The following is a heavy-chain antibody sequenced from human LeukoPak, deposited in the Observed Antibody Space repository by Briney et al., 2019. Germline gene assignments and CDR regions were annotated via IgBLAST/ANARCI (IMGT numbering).Heavy chain of an antibody. CDR3: ARRLSGYSKYYYYYMDV. CDR1: GYSFTDYY. V-gene: IGHV1-2*02. J-gene: IGHJ6*03. Sequence: ASVKVSCKASGYSFTDYYINWVRQAPGQGLEWMGWINPNHGGTHYAQKFQGRVTMTRDTSISTAYMELSRLRSDDTAVYYCARRLSGYSKYYYYYMDVWGKGTTVTISS. CDR2: INPNHGGT. D-gene: IGHD5-18*01.